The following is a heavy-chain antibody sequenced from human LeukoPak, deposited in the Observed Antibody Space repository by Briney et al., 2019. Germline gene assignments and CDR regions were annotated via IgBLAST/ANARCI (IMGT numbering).Heavy chain of an antibody. CDR2: ISYDGSNK. Sequence: GGSLRLSCAASGFTFSSYAMHWVRQAPGKGLEWVAVISYDGSNKYYADSVKGRFTISRDNSKNTLYLQMNSLRAEDTAVYYCARDPGGATQEGYAFDIWGQGTMVTVSS. D-gene: IGHD1-26*01. CDR1: GFTFSSYA. CDR3: ARDPGGATQEGYAFDI. V-gene: IGHV3-30*04. J-gene: IGHJ3*02.